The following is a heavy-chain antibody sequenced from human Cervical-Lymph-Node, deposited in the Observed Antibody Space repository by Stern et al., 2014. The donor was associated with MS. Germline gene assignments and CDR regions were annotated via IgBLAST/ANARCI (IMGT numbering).Heavy chain of an antibody. Sequence: VQLVESGAEVKKPGSSVKVYCKASGGTFSNYATSWVRQVPGQGLEWVGGIIPIFDIVHYAQKFQGRVTIAADESTSTAYMEVNSLTHEDTAVYYCARASLTSGYYYSHLAYWGQGTLVTVSS. D-gene: IGHD3-22*01. CDR1: GGTFSNYA. V-gene: IGHV1-69*01. CDR2: IIPIFDIV. CDR3: ARASLTSGYYYSHLAY. J-gene: IGHJ4*02.